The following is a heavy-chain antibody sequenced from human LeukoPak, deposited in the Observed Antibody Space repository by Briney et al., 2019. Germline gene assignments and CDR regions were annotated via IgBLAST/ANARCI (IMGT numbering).Heavy chain of an antibody. V-gene: IGHV3-23*01. CDR3: AKGLNHIAAAGYNY. Sequence: GGSLRLSCAASGFTVSSNYMSWVRQAPGKGLEWVSAISGSSGSTYYADSAKGRFTISRDNSKNTLYLQMHRLRAEDTAVYYCAKGLNHIAAAGYNYWGQGTLVTVSS. D-gene: IGHD6-13*01. CDR2: ISGSSGST. J-gene: IGHJ4*02. CDR1: GFTVSSNY.